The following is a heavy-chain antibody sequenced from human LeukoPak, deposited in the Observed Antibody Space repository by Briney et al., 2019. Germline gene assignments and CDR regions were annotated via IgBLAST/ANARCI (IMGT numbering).Heavy chain of an antibody. CDR1: GFTFSSYS. J-gene: IGHJ4*02. V-gene: IGHV3-21*01. CDR3: ASLRSYYDSSGYYYVDY. CDR2: ISSSSSYI. D-gene: IGHD3-22*01. Sequence: GGSLRLSCAASGFTFSSYSMNWVRQAPGKGLEWVSSISSSSSYIYYADSVKGRFTISRDNAKNSLYLQVNSLRAEDTAVYYCASLRSYYDSSGYYYVDYWGQGTLVTVSS.